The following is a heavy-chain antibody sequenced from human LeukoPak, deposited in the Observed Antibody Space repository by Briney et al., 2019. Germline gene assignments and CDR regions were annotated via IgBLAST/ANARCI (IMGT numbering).Heavy chain of an antibody. CDR3: AFICTSGSCYSVDY. CDR1: GASISSSSNY. J-gene: IGHJ4*02. CDR2: VYYSGST. D-gene: IGHD2-15*01. Sequence: SETLSLTCSVSGASISSSSNYWGWIRQPPGKGLEWIGRVYYSGSTYYNPSLRSRVTISVDTSKNQFSLKLTSVTAADTAVYYCAFICTSGSCYSVDYWGQGTLVTVSS. V-gene: IGHV4-39*01.